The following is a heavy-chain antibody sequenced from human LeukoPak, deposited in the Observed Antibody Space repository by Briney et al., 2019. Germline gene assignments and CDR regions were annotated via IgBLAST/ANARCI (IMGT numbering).Heavy chain of an antibody. J-gene: IGHJ4*02. D-gene: IGHD3-9*01. CDR3: ARSPPVYYDILTGYYFDY. Sequence: SVKVSCKASGGTFSSYAISWVRQAPGQGLEWMGGIIPIFGTANYSQKFQGRVTITTDESTSTAYMELSSLRSEDTAVYYCARSPPVYYDILTGYYFDYWGQGTLVTVSS. CDR2: IIPIFGTA. V-gene: IGHV1-69*05. CDR1: GGTFSSYA.